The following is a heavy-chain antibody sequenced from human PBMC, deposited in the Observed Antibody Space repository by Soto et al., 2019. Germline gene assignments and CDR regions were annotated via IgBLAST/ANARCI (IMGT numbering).Heavy chain of an antibody. V-gene: IGHV4-39*07. D-gene: IGHD3-22*01. CDR2: IYYSGST. CDR1: GGSISSSSYY. CDR3: ARGAPVVNDY. J-gene: IGHJ4*02. Sequence: SETLSLTCTVSGGSISSSSYYWGWIRQPPGKGLEWIVNIYYSGSTYYNPSLKSRVTISVDRSKNQFSLKLSSVTAADTAVYYCARGAPVVNDYWGQGTLVTVSS.